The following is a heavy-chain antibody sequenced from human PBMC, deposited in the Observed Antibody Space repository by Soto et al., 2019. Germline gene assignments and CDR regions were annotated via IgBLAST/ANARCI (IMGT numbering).Heavy chain of an antibody. J-gene: IGHJ4*02. CDR1: GHTLTELS. D-gene: IGHD1-1*01. CDR3: AAGGTRWLHSPFDY. Sequence: VQLLQSGAEVKKPGASVKVSCKVSGHTLTELSMHWVRQAPGRGLEWMGGFDPEDGETISAQKFQGRVTMTEDTSTDSTYMELTSLRSEDTAVYYCAAGGTRWLHSPFDYWGQGTLVTISS. CDR2: FDPEDGET. V-gene: IGHV1-24*01.